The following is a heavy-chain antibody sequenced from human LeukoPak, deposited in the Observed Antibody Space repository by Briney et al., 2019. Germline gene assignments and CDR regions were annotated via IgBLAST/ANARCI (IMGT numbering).Heavy chain of an antibody. J-gene: IGHJ6*02. CDR3: ARGMDTAMDADYYYYYGMDV. Sequence: ASVKVSCKASGYTFTSYGISWVRQAPGQGLEWMGWISAYNGNTNYAQKLQGRATMTTDTSTSTAYMELRSLRSDDTAVYYCARGMDTAMDADYYYYYGMDVWGQGTTVTVSS. V-gene: IGHV1-18*01. CDR1: GYTFTSYG. D-gene: IGHD5-18*01. CDR2: ISAYNGNT.